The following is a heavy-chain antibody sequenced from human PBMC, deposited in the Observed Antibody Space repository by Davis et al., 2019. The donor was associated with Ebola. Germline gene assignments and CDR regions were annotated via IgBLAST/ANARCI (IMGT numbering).Heavy chain of an antibody. V-gene: IGHV4-31*03. CDR1: GGSISSGGYY. CDR3: ARDHTHDMDV. CDR2: IYYSGST. Sequence: MPSETLSLTCTVSGGSISSGGYYWSWIRQHPGKGLEWIGYIYYSGSTYYNPSLKSRVTISVDTSKNQFSLKLSSVTAADTAVYYCARDHTHDMDVWGQGTTVTVSS. J-gene: IGHJ6*02. D-gene: IGHD5-18*01.